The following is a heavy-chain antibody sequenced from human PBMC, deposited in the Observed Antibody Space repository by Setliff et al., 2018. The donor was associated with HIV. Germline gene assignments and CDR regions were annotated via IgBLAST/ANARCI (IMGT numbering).Heavy chain of an antibody. CDR2: ISAYIGDT. Sequence: GASEKVCCRSSGYRFDSYGIRWVRQAPGQGLDWMGWISAYIGDTKYAQRFQGRVTMTTDPSTPTAYMELRSLKSEDTAVYYCARAEGGSNYFDYSGYQDFWGQGTRVTVSS. CDR1: GYRFDSYG. J-gene: IGHJ4*02. CDR3: ARAEGGSNYFDYSGYQDF. D-gene: IGHD3-22*01. V-gene: IGHV1-18*01.